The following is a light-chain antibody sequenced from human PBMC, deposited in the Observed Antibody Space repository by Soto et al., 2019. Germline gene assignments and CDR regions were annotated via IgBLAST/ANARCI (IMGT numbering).Light chain of an antibody. Sequence: EIVMTQSPATLPVSPGERATLSCRASQSVSSNLAWYHQKPGQAPRLLIYGASTRATGIPARFSGSGSGTEFTLTISSLQSEDFAVYYCQQYNNWPPLSFGGGTKVEIK. V-gene: IGKV3-15*01. CDR2: GAS. CDR3: QQYNNWPPLS. CDR1: QSVSSN. J-gene: IGKJ4*01.